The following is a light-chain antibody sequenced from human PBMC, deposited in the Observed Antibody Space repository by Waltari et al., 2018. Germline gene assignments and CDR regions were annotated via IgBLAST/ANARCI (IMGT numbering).Light chain of an antibody. CDR1: SSDVGGYKY. J-gene: IGLJ3*02. CDR2: DVR. V-gene: IGLV2-11*01. Sequence: QSALTQPRSVSGSPGQSVTISCTGTSSDVGGYKYVSWYQQHPGKAPKPMIFDVRKRPAGVPDRFSGSKSGSTASLTISGLQAEDEADYYCCSYAGSRWVFGGGTKLTVL. CDR3: CSYAGSRWV.